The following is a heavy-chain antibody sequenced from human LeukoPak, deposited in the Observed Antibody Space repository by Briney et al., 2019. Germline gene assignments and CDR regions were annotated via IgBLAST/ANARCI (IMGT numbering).Heavy chain of an antibody. CDR1: GGSISSYY. V-gene: IGHV4-4*07. D-gene: IGHD6-13*01. Sequence: SETLSLTCTVSGGSISSYYWSWIRRPAGKGLEWIGRIYSSGSTNYNPSLKSRVTMSVDTSKNQFSLKLSSVTAADTAVYYCARSGYTSTSLFDYWGQGTLLTVSS. J-gene: IGHJ4*02. CDR2: IYSSGST. CDR3: ARSGYTSTSLFDY.